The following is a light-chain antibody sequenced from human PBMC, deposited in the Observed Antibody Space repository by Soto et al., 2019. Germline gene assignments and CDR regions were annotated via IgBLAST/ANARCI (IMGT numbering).Light chain of an antibody. CDR1: QGISSW. Sequence: DIQMTQSPSSVSASVGDRVTITCRASQGISSWLAWYQQKPGKDPKLLIYAASTLQGEVPSRFSGSGSGTDFTLTICTLQPEDVATYNCQQANSFPLTFGQRTRLEIK. CDR3: QQANSFPLT. V-gene: IGKV1-12*01. J-gene: IGKJ5*01. CDR2: AAS.